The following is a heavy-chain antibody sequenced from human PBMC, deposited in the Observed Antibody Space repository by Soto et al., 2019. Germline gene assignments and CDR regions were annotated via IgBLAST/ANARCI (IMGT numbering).Heavy chain of an antibody. CDR1: GGSFSGYY. CDR2: INHSGST. CDR3: ARSDHCSGGSCYTP. Sequence: SETLSLTRAVYGGSFSGYYWSWIRQPPGKGLEWIGEINHSGSTNYNPSLKSRVTISVDTSKNQFSLKLSSVTAADTAVYYCARSDHCSGGSCYTPWGQGTLVTVSS. V-gene: IGHV4-34*01. D-gene: IGHD2-15*01. J-gene: IGHJ5*02.